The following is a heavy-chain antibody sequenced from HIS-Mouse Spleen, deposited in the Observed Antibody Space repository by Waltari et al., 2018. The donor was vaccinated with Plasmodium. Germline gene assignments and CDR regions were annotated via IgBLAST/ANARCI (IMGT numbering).Heavy chain of an antibody. V-gene: IGHV1-2*02. Sequence: AEVKKPGASVKVSCKASGYTFTGYYMHWVRQAPGQGLEWMGWINPNSGGTNYAQKFQGRVTMTRDTSISPAYMELSRLRSDDTAVYYCARVLGYKAAAGTFVEYFQHWGQGTLVTVSS. CDR1: GYTFTGYY. J-gene: IGHJ1*01. CDR3: ARVLGYKAAAGTFVEYFQH. D-gene: IGHD6-13*01. CDR2: INPNSGGT.